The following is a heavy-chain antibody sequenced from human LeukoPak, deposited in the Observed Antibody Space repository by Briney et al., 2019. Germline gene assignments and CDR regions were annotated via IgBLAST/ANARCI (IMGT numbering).Heavy chain of an antibody. CDR3: ARPRLCSGGSCYWFDP. V-gene: IGHV4-39*01. J-gene: IGHJ5*02. D-gene: IGHD2-15*01. Sequence: SETLSLTCTASGGSISSSSYYWGWIRQPPGKGLEWIGSIYYSGSTYYNPSLKSRVTISVDTSKNQFSLKLSSVTAADTAVYYCARPRLCSGGSCYWFDPWGQGTLVTVSS. CDR2: IYYSGST. CDR1: GGSISSSSYY.